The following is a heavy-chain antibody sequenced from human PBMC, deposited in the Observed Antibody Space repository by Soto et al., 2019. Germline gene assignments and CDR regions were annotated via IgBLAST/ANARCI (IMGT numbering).Heavy chain of an antibody. CDR3: AKDDPPRVGATTYYYYGMDV. J-gene: IGHJ6*02. Sequence: GGSLRLSCAASGFTFSSYGMHWVRQAPGKGLEWVAVISYDGSNKYYADSVKGRFTISRDNSKNTLYLQMNSLRAEDTAVYYCAKDDPPRVGATTYYYYGMDVWGQGTTVTVSS. V-gene: IGHV3-30*18. CDR1: GFTFSSYG. CDR2: ISYDGSNK. D-gene: IGHD1-26*01.